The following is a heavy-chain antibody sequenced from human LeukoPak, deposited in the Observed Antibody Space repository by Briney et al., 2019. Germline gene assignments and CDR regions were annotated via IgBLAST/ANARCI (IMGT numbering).Heavy chain of an antibody. Sequence: SETLSLTCAVYGGSFSGYYWSWIRQPPGKGLEWIGEINHGGSTNYNPSLKSRVTISVDTSKNQFSLKLSSVTAADTAVYYCARGGDAYYDFSWAVYWGQGALVTVSS. D-gene: IGHD3-3*01. CDR1: GGSFSGYY. J-gene: IGHJ4*02. CDR3: ARGGDAYYDFSWAVY. V-gene: IGHV4-34*01. CDR2: INHGGST.